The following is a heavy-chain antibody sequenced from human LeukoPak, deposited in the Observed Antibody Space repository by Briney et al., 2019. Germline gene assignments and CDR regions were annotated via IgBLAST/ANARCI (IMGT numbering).Heavy chain of an antibody. CDR1: GYTFTSYG. D-gene: IGHD3-22*01. V-gene: IGHV1-18*01. Sequence: ASVKVSCKASGYTFTSYGISWVRQAPGQGLEWMGWISAYNGNTNYAQKFQGRVTITADKSTSTAYMELSSLRSEDTAVYYCARRVKYYDSSGYSVYFDYWGQGTLVTVSS. J-gene: IGHJ4*02. CDR3: ARRVKYYDSSGYSVYFDY. CDR2: ISAYNGNT.